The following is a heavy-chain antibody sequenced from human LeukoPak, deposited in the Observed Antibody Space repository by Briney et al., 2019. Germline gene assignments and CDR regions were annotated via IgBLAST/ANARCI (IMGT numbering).Heavy chain of an antibody. J-gene: IGHJ5*02. D-gene: IGHD3-10*01. CDR2: TYWDDDK. Sequence: ESGPTLVNPTQTLTLTFTFSGLSLSTSGVGEGWIRQPPVNALEWLALTYWDDDKCYIPSHNTRLTMTNDTSKNKVVLTMTNTDAMDTATYYCAHRQKVRGVPCEFDPWGQGTLVTVSS. CDR3: AHRQKVRGVPCEFDP. V-gene: IGHV2-5*02. CDR1: GLSLSTSGVG.